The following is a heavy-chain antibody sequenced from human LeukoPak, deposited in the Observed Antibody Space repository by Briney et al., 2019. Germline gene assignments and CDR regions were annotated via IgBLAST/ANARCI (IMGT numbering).Heavy chain of an antibody. CDR2: SYYSGST. CDR3: ARVNWNSPYYYYYYMDV. J-gene: IGHJ6*03. V-gene: IGHV4-59*11. D-gene: IGHD1-1*01. Sequence: PETLSLTCTVSGGSISSHYWSWIRQPPGKGLEWIGYSYYSGSTNYNPSLKSRVTISVDTSKNQFSLKLSSVTAADTAVYYCARVNWNSPYYYYYYMDVWGKGTTVTVSS. CDR1: GGSISSHY.